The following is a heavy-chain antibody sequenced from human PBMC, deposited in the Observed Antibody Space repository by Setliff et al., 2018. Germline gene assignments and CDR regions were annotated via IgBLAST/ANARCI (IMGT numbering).Heavy chain of an antibody. V-gene: IGHV4-34*01. CDR3: ARDRTAYSYGLDV. CDR2: INHRGST. CDR1: GDSFSDYY. D-gene: IGHD5-18*01. J-gene: IGHJ6*02. Sequence: PSETLSLTCAVYGDSFSDYYWSWIRQPPGKGLEWIEEINHRGSTNYSPSLKSRVNMSVDTSKNQIALNLKSVTAADTAVYYCARDRTAYSYGLDVWGQGTTVTVSS.